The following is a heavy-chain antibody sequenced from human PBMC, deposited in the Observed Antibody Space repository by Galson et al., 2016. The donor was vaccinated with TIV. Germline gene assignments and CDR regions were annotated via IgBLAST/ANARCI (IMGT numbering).Heavy chain of an antibody. CDR2: INVGNGDR. CDR3: ARDRGGSGDFDY. Sequence: SVKVSCKASGYILASRVMHWVRQAPGQRPEWMGWINVGNGDRKYSQRLQGRVTLSGDTSANTAFMELSSLRFEDTATYYCARDRGGSGDFDYWGQGTLVTVSS. V-gene: IGHV1-3*01. D-gene: IGHD3-16*01. J-gene: IGHJ4*02. CDR1: GYILASRV.